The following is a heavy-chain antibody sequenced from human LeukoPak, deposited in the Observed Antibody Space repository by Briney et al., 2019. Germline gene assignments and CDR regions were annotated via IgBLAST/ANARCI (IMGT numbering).Heavy chain of an antibody. Sequence: GGSLRLSCAASGFTFSSYWMSWVRQAPGKGLYWVANIKQDGSEKYYVDSVKGRFTISRDNAKNSLYLQMNSLRAEDTAVYYCARVGLPGDFDYWGQGTLVTVSS. CDR1: GFTFSSYW. CDR3: ARVGLPGDFDY. CDR2: IKQDGSEK. D-gene: IGHD5-18*01. J-gene: IGHJ4*02. V-gene: IGHV3-7*01.